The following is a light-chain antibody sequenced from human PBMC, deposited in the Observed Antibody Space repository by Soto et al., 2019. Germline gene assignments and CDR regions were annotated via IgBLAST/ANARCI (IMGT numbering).Light chain of an antibody. Sequence: QSSLTQPASVSGSPGQSITISCTGTSSDVGGYNYVSWYQQYPGKAPKLMIYDVSNRPSGVSNRFSGSKSGNTASLTISGLQAEDEADYYCSSNTGSSTRVFGGGTQLTVL. CDR1: SSDVGGYNY. CDR3: SSNTGSSTRV. CDR2: DVS. J-gene: IGLJ2*01. V-gene: IGLV2-14*03.